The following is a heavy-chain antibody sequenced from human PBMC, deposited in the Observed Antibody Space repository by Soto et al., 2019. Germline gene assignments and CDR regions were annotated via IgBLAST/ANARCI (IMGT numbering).Heavy chain of an antibody. CDR1: GYSFTSYW. CDR2: FYPGDSDT. Sequence: GESLKISCKASGYSFTSYWVAWVRQMPGKGLEWMGVFYPGDSDTRYSPSFQGQVTISGDKSISTAYLQWSGLQASDTAIYYRARGSGSYAAGFDYWGPGTLVTVSS. J-gene: IGHJ4*02. D-gene: IGHD1-26*01. CDR3: ARGSGSYAAGFDY. V-gene: IGHV5-51*01.